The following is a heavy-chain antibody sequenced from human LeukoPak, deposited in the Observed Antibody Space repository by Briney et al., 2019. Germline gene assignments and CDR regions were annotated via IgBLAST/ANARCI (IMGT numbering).Heavy chain of an antibody. Sequence: ASVKVSCKASGGTFSSYAISWVRQAPGQGLEWMGWINPNNGGTNYAQKFQGRVTMTRDTSISTAYMELNRLTSDDTAVYYCARDKYTGYETFDYWGQGTPVTVSS. CDR1: GGTFSSYA. J-gene: IGHJ4*02. CDR3: ARDKYTGYETFDY. V-gene: IGHV1-2*02. CDR2: INPNNGGT. D-gene: IGHD5-12*01.